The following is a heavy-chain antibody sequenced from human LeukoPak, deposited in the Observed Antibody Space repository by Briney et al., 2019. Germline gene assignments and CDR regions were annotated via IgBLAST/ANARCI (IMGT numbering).Heavy chain of an antibody. CDR2: IRSEAYGGTT. CDR1: GFTFGDYA. D-gene: IGHD5-18*01. CDR3: TRGIPLWYSDY. J-gene: IGHJ4*02. V-gene: IGHV3-49*04. Sequence: GGSLRLSCTASGFTFGDYAMSWVRQAPGKGLEWVGFIRSEAYGGTTEYAASVKGRFTISRDDSKSIAYLQMNSLQTEDTAVYYCTRGIPLWYSDYWGQGTLVTVPS.